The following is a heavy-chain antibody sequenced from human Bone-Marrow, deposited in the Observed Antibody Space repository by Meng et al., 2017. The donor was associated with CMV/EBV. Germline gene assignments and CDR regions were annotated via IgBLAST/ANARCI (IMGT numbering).Heavy chain of an antibody. J-gene: IGHJ4*02. CDR2: ISYDGSNK. Sequence: VQLVESGGGAVQPGRFLRLSCAASGFTFSSYAMHWVRQAPGKGLEWVAVISYDGSNKYYADSVKGRFTISRDNSKNTLYLQMNSLRAEDTAVYYCARGYDSSYWGQGTLVTVSS. CDR1: GFTFSSYA. CDR3: ARGYDSSY. D-gene: IGHD3-22*01. V-gene: IGHV3-30-3*01.